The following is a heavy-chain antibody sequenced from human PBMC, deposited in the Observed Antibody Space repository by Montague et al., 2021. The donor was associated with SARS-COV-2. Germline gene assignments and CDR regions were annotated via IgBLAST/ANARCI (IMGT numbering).Heavy chain of an antibody. CDR2: NNYDGNN. V-gene: IGHV4-39*01. Sequence: SETLSLTCTVSGGSISSAYFYWGWIRQPPGKGLEWIGNNNYDGNNYYNSTLRSRVFLYADTSNNHFSLELISVTTSDTAVYYCARHGLSYYISANCSPVGALDVWGQGILVTVSS. J-gene: IGHJ4*02. D-gene: IGHD3-10*01. CDR3: ARHGLSYYISANCSPVGALDV. CDR1: GGSISSAYFY.